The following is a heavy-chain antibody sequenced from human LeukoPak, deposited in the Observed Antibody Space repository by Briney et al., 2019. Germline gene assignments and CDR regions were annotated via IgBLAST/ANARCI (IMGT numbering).Heavy chain of an antibody. D-gene: IGHD3-22*01. V-gene: IGHV3-7*01. CDR3: AKASITMIVVVSTPDY. J-gene: IGHJ4*02. Sequence: GGSLRLSCAASGFTFSSYWMSWVRQAPGKGLWWVANIKQDGSEKYYVDSVQGRFTISRDNSKNTLYLQMNSMRAADTAVSYCAKASITMIVVVSTPDYWGQGTPVTVSS. CDR2: IKQDGSEK. CDR1: GFTFSSYW.